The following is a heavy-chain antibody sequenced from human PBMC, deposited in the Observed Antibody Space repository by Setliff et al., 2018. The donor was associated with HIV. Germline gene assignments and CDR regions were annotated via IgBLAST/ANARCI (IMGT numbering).Heavy chain of an antibody. J-gene: IGHJ5*02. CDR3: ARTEYFDFWSGPRGFDP. CDR1: GYTFTGYY. V-gene: IGHV1-2*02. D-gene: IGHD3-3*01. Sequence: ASVKVSCKASGYTFTGYYIHWVRQAPGQGLEWMGWNNPNSDDTIYAQTFQGRVTMTRDTSTSTAYMELSRLRSDDTAVYYCARTEYFDFWSGPRGFDPWGQGTLVTVSS. CDR2: NNPNSDDT.